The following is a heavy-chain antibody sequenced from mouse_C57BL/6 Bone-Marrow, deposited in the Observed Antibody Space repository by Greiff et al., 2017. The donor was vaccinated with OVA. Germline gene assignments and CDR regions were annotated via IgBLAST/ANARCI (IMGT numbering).Heavy chain of an antibody. Sequence: VKLQESGAGLVKPWASVSMSCTASGYTFTSYWITWVKQRPGQGLEWMGDIYPGSGSTNYNEKFKSQATLTVDTSSSTAYMQLSSLTSEESAVYYGGRGVYDYDLFDYWGQGTTLTVSS. CDR3: GRGVYDYDLFDY. CDR1: GYTFTSYW. V-gene: IGHV1-55*01. J-gene: IGHJ2*01. CDR2: IYPGSGST. D-gene: IGHD2-4*01.